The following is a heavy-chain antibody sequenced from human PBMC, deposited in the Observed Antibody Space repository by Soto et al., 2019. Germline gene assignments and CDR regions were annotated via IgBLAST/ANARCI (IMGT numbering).Heavy chain of an antibody. CDR2: IYHSGST. CDR1: GGSISSGGYS. Sequence: PSETLSLTCAVSGGSISSGGYSWSWIRQPPGKGLEWIGYIYHSGSTYYNPSLKSRVTISVDRSKNQFSLKLSSVTAADTAVYYCARGGIAAAGRRNNWFDPWGQGTLVPVSS. V-gene: IGHV4-30-2*01. J-gene: IGHJ5*02. CDR3: ARGGIAAAGRRNNWFDP. D-gene: IGHD6-13*01.